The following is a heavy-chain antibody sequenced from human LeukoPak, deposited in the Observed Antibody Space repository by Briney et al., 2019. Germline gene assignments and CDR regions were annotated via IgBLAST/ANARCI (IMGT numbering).Heavy chain of an antibody. J-gene: IGHJ4*02. D-gene: IGHD6-6*01. CDR2: INHSGST. V-gene: IGHV4-34*01. CDR1: GGSFCGYY. CDR3: ASVIAARFDY. Sequence: SETLSLTCAVYGGSFCGYYWSWIRQPPGKGLEWIGEINHSGSTNYNPSLKSRVTISVDTSKNQFSLKLSSVTAADAAVYYCASVIAARFDYWGQGTLVTVSS.